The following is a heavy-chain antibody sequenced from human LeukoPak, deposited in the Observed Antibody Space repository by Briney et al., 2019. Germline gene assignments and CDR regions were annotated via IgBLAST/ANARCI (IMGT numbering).Heavy chain of an antibody. Sequence: ASVKVSCKASGYTFTGYYMHWVRQAPGQGLEWMGWINPNSGGTNYAQKFQGRVTMTRDTSISTAYMELSRLRSDDTAVYYCARGMTWLSKPNNWFDPWGQGTLVTVSS. CDR1: GYTFTGYY. D-gene: IGHD3-16*02. CDR3: ARGMTWLSKPNNWFDP. J-gene: IGHJ5*02. CDR2: INPNSGGT. V-gene: IGHV1-2*02.